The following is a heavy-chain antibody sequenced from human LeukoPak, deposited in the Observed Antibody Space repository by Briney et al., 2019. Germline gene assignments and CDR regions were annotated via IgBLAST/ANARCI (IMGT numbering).Heavy chain of an antibody. D-gene: IGHD1-26*01. Sequence: PGGSLRLSCAASGFTFSTYGFHWVRQAPGKGLEWVAVIWSDGNNKYYADSVKGRFTISRDNSKNTLYLQMNSLRAEDTAVYYCAKDRTVGASYWYFDLWGRGTLVTVSS. CDR2: IWSDGNNK. V-gene: IGHV3-33*06. CDR1: GFTFSTYG. CDR3: AKDRTVGASYWYFDL. J-gene: IGHJ2*01.